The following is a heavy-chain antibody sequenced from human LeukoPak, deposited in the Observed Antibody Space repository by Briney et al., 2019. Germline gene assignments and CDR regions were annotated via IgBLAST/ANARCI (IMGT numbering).Heavy chain of an antibody. Sequence: PGGSLRLSCAASGFTFSSYGMSWVRQAPGKGLEWVSAISGSGGSTYYADSVKGRFTISRDNSKNTLYLQMNSLRAEDTAIYYCAKADTGSFALLGYWGQGTLVTVSS. D-gene: IGHD1-26*01. CDR1: GFTFSSYG. CDR2: ISGSGGST. CDR3: AKADTGSFALLGY. J-gene: IGHJ4*02. V-gene: IGHV3-23*01.